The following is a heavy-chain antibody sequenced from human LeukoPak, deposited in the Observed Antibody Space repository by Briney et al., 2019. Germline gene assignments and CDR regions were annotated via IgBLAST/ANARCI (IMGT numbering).Heavy chain of an antibody. D-gene: IGHD3-22*01. CDR3: ARDSSGYQ. CDR1: GFTFSTYW. V-gene: IGHV3-7*01. J-gene: IGHJ4*02. Sequence: GGSLRLSCAASGFTFSTYWTSWVRQAPGKGLEWVANIREDGSEKYYGDSVKGRFTISRDNAKNSLYLQMNSLRAEDTAVYYCARDSSGYQWGQGTLVTVSS. CDR2: IREDGSEK.